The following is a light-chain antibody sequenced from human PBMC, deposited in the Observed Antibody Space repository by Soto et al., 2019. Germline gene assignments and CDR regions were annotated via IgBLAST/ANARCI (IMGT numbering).Light chain of an antibody. CDR1: QSVGLS. CDR2: DAS. J-gene: IGKJ1*01. V-gene: IGKV3-11*01. Sequence: EVVLTQSPATLSLSPGGRATLSCRASQSVGLSLAWYQQKPGQAPRLLIYDASERASGIPARFSGSGSGTDFTLTISSLEPEDFAVYYCQQRTSWPPWTFGQGTKVDNK. CDR3: QQRTSWPPWT.